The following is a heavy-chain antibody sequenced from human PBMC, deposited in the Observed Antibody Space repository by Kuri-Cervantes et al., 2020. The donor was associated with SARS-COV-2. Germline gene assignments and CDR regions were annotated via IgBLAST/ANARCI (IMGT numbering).Heavy chain of an antibody. V-gene: IGHV4-59*08. J-gene: IGHJ3*02. CDR1: GGSFSGYY. Sequence: SETLSLTCAVYGGSFSGYYWSWIRQPPGKGLEWIGYIYYSGSTNYNPSLKSRVTISVDTSKNQFSLKLSSVTAADTAVYYCARLPPYCSSTSCYTGTFDAFDIWGQGTMVTVSS. CDR2: IYYSGST. CDR3: ARLPPYCSSTSCYTGTFDAFDI. D-gene: IGHD2-2*02.